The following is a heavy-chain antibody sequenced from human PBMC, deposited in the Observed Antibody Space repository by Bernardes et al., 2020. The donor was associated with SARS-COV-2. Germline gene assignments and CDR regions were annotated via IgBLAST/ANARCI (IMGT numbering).Heavy chain of an antibody. CDR2: IKQDGSEK. J-gene: IGHJ4*02. Sequence: GGSLRLSCAVSGFTFSSSCVSWARQTPGKGLEWVAYIKQDGSEKHYVDSERGRFTISRDNAKNSLYLQMNSLRVDDTAIYYCGKGGWYPDYWGQGTFVTVSS. CDR1: GFTFSSSC. D-gene: IGHD6-19*01. CDR3: GKGGWYPDY. V-gene: IGHV3-7*01.